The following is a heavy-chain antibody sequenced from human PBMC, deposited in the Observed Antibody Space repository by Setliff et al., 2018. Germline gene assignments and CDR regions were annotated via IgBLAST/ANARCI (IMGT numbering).Heavy chain of an antibody. CDR3: ARGGDYCGGECYIPPPDSY. J-gene: IGHJ4*02. Sequence: GGSLRLSCAASGFTFSSYSMNWVRQAPGKGLEWVSYISSSGSTIYYADSVRGRFTISRDISKNTLYLQMNSLRPEDTAVYYCARGGDYCGGECYIPPPDSYWGQGTLVTVSS. D-gene: IGHD2-21*01. V-gene: IGHV3-48*01. CDR2: ISSSGSTI. CDR1: GFTFSSYS.